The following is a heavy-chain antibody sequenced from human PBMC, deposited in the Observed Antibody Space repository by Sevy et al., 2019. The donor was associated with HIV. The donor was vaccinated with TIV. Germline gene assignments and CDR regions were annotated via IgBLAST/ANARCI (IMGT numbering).Heavy chain of an antibody. CDR3: ATILPAGVPAEYFQH. D-gene: IGHD2-2*01. Sequence: WGSLRLSCAASGLTFSSYWMTWVRQAPGKGLEWVANINQGGSQEYYVDSVKGRFTISRDNAKNSLYLQINSLRAEDTAAYYCATILPAGVPAEYFQHWGQGTLVTVSS. CDR1: GLTFSSYW. V-gene: IGHV3-7*01. CDR2: INQGGSQE. J-gene: IGHJ1*01.